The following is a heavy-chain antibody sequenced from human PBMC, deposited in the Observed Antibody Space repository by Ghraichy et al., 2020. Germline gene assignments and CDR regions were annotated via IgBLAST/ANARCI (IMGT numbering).Heavy chain of an antibody. V-gene: IGHV3-33*01. D-gene: IGHD5-18*01. J-gene: IGHJ4*02. CDR1: GFTFSSYG. CDR2: IWYDGSNK. CDR3: ARAERGYSYGQLDY. Sequence: GGSLRLSCAASGFTFSSYGMHWVRQAPGKGLEWVAVIWYDGSNKYYADSVKGRFTISRDNSKNTLYLQMNSLRAEDTAVYYCARAERGYSYGQLDYWGQGTLVTVSS.